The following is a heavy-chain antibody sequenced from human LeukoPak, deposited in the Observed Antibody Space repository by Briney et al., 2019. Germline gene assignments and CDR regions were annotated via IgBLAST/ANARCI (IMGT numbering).Heavy chain of an antibody. Sequence: GGSLRLSCAASGFTLSGYEMNWVRQAPGKGLEWISYISNSGSTVYYADSAKGRFTISRDNAKNSLFLQLNSLRAEDTAVYYCARDKGSGSYYPFDYWGQGTLVTVSS. V-gene: IGHV3-48*03. CDR1: GFTLSGYE. CDR3: ARDKGSGSYYPFDY. CDR2: ISNSGSTV. J-gene: IGHJ4*02. D-gene: IGHD3-10*01.